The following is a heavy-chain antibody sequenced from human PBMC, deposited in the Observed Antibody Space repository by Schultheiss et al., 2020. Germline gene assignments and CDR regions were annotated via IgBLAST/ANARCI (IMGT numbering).Heavy chain of an antibody. J-gene: IGHJ4*02. CDR1: GFTFSSYA. V-gene: IGHV3-23*01. CDR2: ISGSGDST. D-gene: IGHD3-16*01. CDR3: AKDLGGVWGRPFDY. Sequence: WGSLRLSCAVSGFTFSSYAMSWVRQAPGKGLEWVSTISGSGDSTYYADSVKGRFTISRDNSKNTLYLQMNSLRAEDMAVYYCAKDLGGVWGRPFDYWGQGTMV.